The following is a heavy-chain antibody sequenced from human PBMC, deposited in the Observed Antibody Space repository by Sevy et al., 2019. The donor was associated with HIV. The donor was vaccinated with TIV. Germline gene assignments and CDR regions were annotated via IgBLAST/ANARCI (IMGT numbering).Heavy chain of an antibody. Sequence: SETLSLTCTVSVSGGSLTSSSFYWGWIRQPPGKGLEWIGSIYYSGTTYYNPSLKSRVTISIDTSKKQFSLKLSSVTAADTAVYYCARQKVRASYYHDTTGRQGKADFDSWGQGTLVTVSA. J-gene: IGHJ4*02. CDR2: IYYSGTT. D-gene: IGHD1-1*01. V-gene: IGHV4-39*01. CDR1: GGSLTSSSFY. CDR3: ARQKVRASYYHDTTGRQGKADFDS.